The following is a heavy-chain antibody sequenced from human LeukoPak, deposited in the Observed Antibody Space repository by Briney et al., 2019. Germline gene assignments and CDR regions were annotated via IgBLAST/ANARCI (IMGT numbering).Heavy chain of an antibody. CDR3: ARGMVATFWLD. J-gene: IGHJ4*02. CDR1: GGTFSSYA. Sequence: RASVKVPCKASGGTFSSYAISWVRQAPGQGLEWMGRIIPILGIANYAQKFQGRVTITADKSTSTAYMELSSLRSEDTAVYYCARGMVATFWLDWGQGTLVTVSS. V-gene: IGHV1-69*04. CDR2: IIPILGIA. D-gene: IGHD5-12*01.